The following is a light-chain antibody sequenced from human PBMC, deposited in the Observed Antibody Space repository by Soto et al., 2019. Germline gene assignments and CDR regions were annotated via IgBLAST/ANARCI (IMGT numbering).Light chain of an antibody. J-gene: IGKJ5*01. CDR3: QQYGSSPLT. CDR1: QSVSSNY. Sequence: EIVLTQSPGTLSLSPWERATLSCRASQSVSSNYLAWYQQKPGQTPKVLIYRASTRATGIPDRFSGSGSGTDFTLTISRLGAEDFAVYYCQQYGSSPLTFGGGTRLEIK. V-gene: IGKV3-20*01. CDR2: RAS.